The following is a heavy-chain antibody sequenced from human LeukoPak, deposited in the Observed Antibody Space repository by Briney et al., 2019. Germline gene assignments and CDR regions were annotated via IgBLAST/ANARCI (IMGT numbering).Heavy chain of an antibody. CDR2: TNHDGSST. D-gene: IGHD3-3*01. CDR3: ARDSVEWYIFDY. V-gene: IGHV3-74*01. Sequence: QTGGSLRLSCAASGFTFSSYWMHWVRQAPGKGPVWVARTNHDGSSTAYADSVKGRFTISKDNAKNTLYLLMNSLRAEDTAVYYCARDSVEWYIFDYWGQGTLVTVSS. CDR1: GFTFSSYW. J-gene: IGHJ4*02.